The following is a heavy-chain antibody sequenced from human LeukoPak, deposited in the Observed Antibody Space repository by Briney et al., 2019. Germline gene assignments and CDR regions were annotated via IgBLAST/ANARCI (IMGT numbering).Heavy chain of an antibody. J-gene: IGHJ4*02. D-gene: IGHD7-27*01. CDR2: IYYSGST. CDR1: GGSISSSSYY. V-gene: IGHV4-39*07. Sequence: SETLSLTCTVSGGSISSSSYYWGWIRQPPGKGLEWIGSIYYSGSTYYNPSLKSRVTISVDTSKNQFSLKLSSVTAADTAIYYCAKMGTPDWGQGKLVTVSS. CDR3: AKMGTPD.